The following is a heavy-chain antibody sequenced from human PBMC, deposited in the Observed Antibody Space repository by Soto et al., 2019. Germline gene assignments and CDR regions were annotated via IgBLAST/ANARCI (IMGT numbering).Heavy chain of an antibody. Sequence: EVQLVESGGGLVQPGRSLRLSCAASGFTFDDYAMHWVRQAPGKGLEWVSGISWNSGSIGYADSVKGRFTISRDNAKNSLYLQMTSLRAEDTALYYCAKDIGYSSSWYFWYFDIWGRGTLVTVSS. J-gene: IGHJ2*01. V-gene: IGHV3-9*01. CDR2: ISWNSGSI. CDR1: GFTFDDYA. CDR3: AKDIGYSSSWYFWYFDI. D-gene: IGHD6-13*01.